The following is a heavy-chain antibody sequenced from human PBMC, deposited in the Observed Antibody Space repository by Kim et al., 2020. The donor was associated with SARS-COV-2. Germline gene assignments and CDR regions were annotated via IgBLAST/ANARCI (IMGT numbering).Heavy chain of an antibody. J-gene: IGHJ4*01. CDR3: ARGSGLWLGSPNVEY. CDR2: IYYSGST. V-gene: IGHV4-39*06. D-gene: IGHD3-10*01. CDR1: GGSISSSSYY. Sequence: SETLSLTCSVSGGSISSSSYYWGWIRQPPGKGLEWIGSIYYSGSTDYNPALKSRVTISIDTSKNQFPLKLSSVTAADTAMYYCARGSGLWLGSPNVEYWG.